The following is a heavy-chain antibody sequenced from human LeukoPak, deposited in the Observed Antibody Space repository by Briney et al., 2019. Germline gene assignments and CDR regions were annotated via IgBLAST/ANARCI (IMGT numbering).Heavy chain of an antibody. V-gene: IGHV1-24*01. CDR3: ATASWSGSYSFPGERTFDY. CDR2: FDPEDGET. Sequence: LRASVKVSCKVSGYTLTELSMHWVRQAPGKGLEWMGGFDPEDGETIYAQKFQGRVTMTEDTSTDTAYMKLSSLRSEDTAVYYCATASWSGSYSFPGERTFDYWGQGTLVTVSS. J-gene: IGHJ4*02. CDR1: GYTLTELS. D-gene: IGHD1-26*01.